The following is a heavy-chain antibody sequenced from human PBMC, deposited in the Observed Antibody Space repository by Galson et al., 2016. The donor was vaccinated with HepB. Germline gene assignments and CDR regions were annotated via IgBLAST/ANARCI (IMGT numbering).Heavy chain of an antibody. V-gene: IGHV3-7*01. Sequence: SLRLSCAASGFTFSQYWMRWVRQAPGKGLEWVANIRQDESEKYYVDSVTGRFTISRDNAKNSLYLQMSSLRVEDTAVYYCARDSGRGYFEFWGQGTLATVSS. CDR3: ARDSGRGYFEF. J-gene: IGHJ4*02. CDR2: IRQDESEK. D-gene: IGHD3-10*01. CDR1: GFTFSQYW.